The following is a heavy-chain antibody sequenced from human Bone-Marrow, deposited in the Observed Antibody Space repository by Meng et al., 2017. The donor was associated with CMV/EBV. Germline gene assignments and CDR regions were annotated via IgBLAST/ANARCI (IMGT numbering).Heavy chain of an antibody. Sequence: SETLSLTCTVSGGSISSSSYYWGWIRQPPGKGLEWIGSIYFSGSTYYNPSLKSRVTISVDTSKNQFSLKLSSVTAADTAVYYCARHSGSGSSNDPLIDYGGQGTLVTVSS. J-gene: IGHJ4*02. CDR3: ARHSGSGSSNDPLIDY. CDR2: IYFSGST. V-gene: IGHV4-39*01. CDR1: GGSISSSSYY. D-gene: IGHD3-10*01.